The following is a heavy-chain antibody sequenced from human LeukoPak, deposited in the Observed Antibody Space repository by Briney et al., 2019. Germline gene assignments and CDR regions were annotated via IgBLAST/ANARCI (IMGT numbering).Heavy chain of an antibody. D-gene: IGHD2-15*01. Sequence: GGSLRLTCAASGFTFSSYAMHWVRQAPGKGLEGVAVISYDGSNKYYADSVKGRFTISRDNSKNTLYLQMNSLRAEDTAVYYCARDSLPRGAPFEYWGQGTLVTVSS. CDR1: GFTFSSYA. V-gene: IGHV3-30*04. CDR2: ISYDGSNK. J-gene: IGHJ4*02. CDR3: ARDSLPRGAPFEY.